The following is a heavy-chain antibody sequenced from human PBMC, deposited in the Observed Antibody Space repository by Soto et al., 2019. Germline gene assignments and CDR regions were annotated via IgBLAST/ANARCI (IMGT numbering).Heavy chain of an antibody. Sequence: GGPLRLSFAVSGFRFRSYGMHWVRQAPGKGLEWVAVISYDGNDEYYAESVRGRFTISRDNSKNTLYLQMNTLRPDDTAVYYCVKTLPGSLSDPHQLLERFDYWGQGTLVTV. CDR1: GFRFRSYG. CDR2: ISYDGNDE. D-gene: IGHD2-2*01. CDR3: VKTLPGSLSDPHQLLERFDY. J-gene: IGHJ4*02. V-gene: IGHV3-30*18.